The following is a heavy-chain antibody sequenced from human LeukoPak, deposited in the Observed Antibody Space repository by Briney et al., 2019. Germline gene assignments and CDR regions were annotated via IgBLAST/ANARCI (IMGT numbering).Heavy chain of an antibody. CDR3: AKGPGAYYYGSGRFDP. CDR2: ISWNSGSI. V-gene: IGHV3-9*03. J-gene: IGHJ5*02. Sequence: GRSLRLSCAASGFTFDDYAMHWVRQAPGKGLEWVSGISWNSGSIGYADSVKGRFTISRDNAKNSLYLQMNSLRAEDMALYYCAKGPGAYYYGSGRFDPRGQGTLVTVSS. D-gene: IGHD3-10*01. CDR1: GFTFDDYA.